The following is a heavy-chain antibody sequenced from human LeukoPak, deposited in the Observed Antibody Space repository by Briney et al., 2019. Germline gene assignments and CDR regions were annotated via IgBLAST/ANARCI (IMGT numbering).Heavy chain of an antibody. CDR2: ITTDGSST. CDR3: AIATRDY. Sequence: GGSLRLSCAASGFTFSSYWMHWVRQAPGKGLVWVSRITTDGSSTTYADSVKGRFTISRDNAKNTLYLQMNSLRAGDTAVYYCAIATRDYWGQGTLVTVSS. J-gene: IGHJ4*02. CDR1: GFTFSSYW. V-gene: IGHV3-74*01. D-gene: IGHD1-1*01.